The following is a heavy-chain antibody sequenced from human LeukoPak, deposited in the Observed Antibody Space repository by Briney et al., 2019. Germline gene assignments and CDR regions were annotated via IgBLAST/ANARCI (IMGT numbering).Heavy chain of an antibody. V-gene: IGHV1-18*01. CDR2: ISAYNGNT. CDR3: ARYSVVYPWDAFDI. CDR1: GYTFTSYG. J-gene: IGHJ3*02. Sequence: ASVKVSCKASGYTFTSYGISWVRQAPGQGLEWMGWISAYNGNTNYAQKLQGRVTMTIDTSTSTAYMELRSLRSDDTAVCYCARYSVVYPWDAFDIWGQGTMVTVSS. D-gene: IGHD4-23*01.